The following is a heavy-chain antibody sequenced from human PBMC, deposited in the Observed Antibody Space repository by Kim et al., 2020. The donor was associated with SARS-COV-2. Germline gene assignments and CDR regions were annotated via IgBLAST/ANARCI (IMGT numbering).Heavy chain of an antibody. J-gene: IGHJ4*02. Sequence: ARKFQGRVIMTRDTSTSAFYMELNSLNSEDTAVYYCAREANSPDYWGQGTLVTVSS. CDR3: AREANSPDY. V-gene: IGHV1-46*01. D-gene: IGHD5-18*01.